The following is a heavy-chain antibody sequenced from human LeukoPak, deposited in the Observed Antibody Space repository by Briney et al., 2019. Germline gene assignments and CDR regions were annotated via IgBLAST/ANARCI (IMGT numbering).Heavy chain of an antibody. CDR2: INPNSGGT. V-gene: IGHV1-2*02. CDR3: TRAERLTLNHYDSGVYDYLAVS. Sequence: ASVKVSSKASAYTLTGYFVHCVRQAPGQGLEWMGWINPNSGGTNSAQKFQGRVSMTRDTSISTVYMELSSLRSDDTAVYYCTRAERLTLNHYDSGVYDYLAVSCGQGTLVTVSS. D-gene: IGHD3-22*01. CDR1: AYTLTGYF. J-gene: IGHJ5*02.